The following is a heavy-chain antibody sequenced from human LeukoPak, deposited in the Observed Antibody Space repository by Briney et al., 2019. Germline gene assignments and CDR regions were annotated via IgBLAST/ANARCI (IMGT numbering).Heavy chain of an antibody. D-gene: IGHD4-23*01. J-gene: IGHJ4*02. CDR3: ARVIGLRRWIDY. CDR2: INHSGST. CDR1: GGSFSGYY. V-gene: IGHV4-34*01. Sequence: SETLSLTCAVYGGSFSGYYWSWIRQPPGKGLEWIGEINHSGSTNYNPSLKSRVTISADTSKNQFSLKLSSVTAADTAVYYCARVIGLRRWIDYWGQGTLVTVSS.